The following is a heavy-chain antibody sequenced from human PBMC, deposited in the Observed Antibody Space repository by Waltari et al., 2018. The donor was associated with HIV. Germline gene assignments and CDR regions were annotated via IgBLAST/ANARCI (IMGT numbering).Heavy chain of an antibody. CDR2: ITDSGNT. CDR3: AKGRSGYSGYDRKHDYYGMDV. D-gene: IGHD5-12*01. J-gene: IGHJ6*02. Sequence: EVQLLESGGGLVQPGGSLRLSCAASGFTLRTYAMSWVRQAPGKGLEWVSVITDSGNTYYAESVKGRFTISRDNSKNTLYLQMNSLRAEDTAVYHCAKGRSGYSGYDRKHDYYGMDVWGHGTTVTVSS. CDR1: GFTLRTYA. V-gene: IGHV3-23*01.